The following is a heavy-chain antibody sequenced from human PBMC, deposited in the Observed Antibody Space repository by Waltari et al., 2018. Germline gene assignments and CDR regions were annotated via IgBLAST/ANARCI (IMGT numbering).Heavy chain of an antibody. Sequence: EVQLVESGGGLVQPGGSLKLSCRGSGFSFHSYALAWVRQAPGKGLGGVSSIVGSGSQSNYGDSVKGRFVISRDNSKNMIYLQMSSLRPEDTAVYYCAKEYGIVGTYDYWGQGTLVTVSS. CDR1: GFSFHSYA. D-gene: IGHD1-1*01. J-gene: IGHJ4*02. CDR3: AKEYGIVGTYDY. V-gene: IGHV3-23*04. CDR2: IVGSGSQS.